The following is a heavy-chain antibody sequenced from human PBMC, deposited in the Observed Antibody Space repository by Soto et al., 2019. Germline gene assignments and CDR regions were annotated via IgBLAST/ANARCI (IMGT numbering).Heavy chain of an antibody. CDR2: IYYSGST. V-gene: IGHV4-59*01. Sequence: PSETLSLTCTVSGGSISSYYWSWIRQPPGKGLEWIGYIYYSGSTNYNPSLKSRVTISVDTSKNQFSLKLSSVTAADTAVYYRARNYYGSGSYYNHFDYWGQGTLVTVSS. CDR3: ARNYYGSGSYYNHFDY. CDR1: GGSISSYY. D-gene: IGHD3-10*01. J-gene: IGHJ4*02.